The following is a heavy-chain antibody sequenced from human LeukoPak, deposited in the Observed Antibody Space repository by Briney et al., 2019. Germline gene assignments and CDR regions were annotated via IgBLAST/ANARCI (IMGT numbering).Heavy chain of an antibody. V-gene: IGHV3-33*08. J-gene: IGHJ3*02. CDR3: ARPDFTIFGVVSQPDAFDI. D-gene: IGHD3-3*01. CDR1: GFTFSSYG. Sequence: PGRSLRLSCAASGFTFSSYGMHWVRQAPGKGLEWVAVIWYGGSNKYYADSVKGRFTISRDNSKNTLYLQMNSLRAEDTAVYYCARPDFTIFGVVSQPDAFDIWGQGTMVTVSS. CDR2: IWYGGSNK.